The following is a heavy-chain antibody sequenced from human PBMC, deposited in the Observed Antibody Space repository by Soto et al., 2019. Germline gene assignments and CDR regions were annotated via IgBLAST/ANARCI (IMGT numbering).Heavy chain of an antibody. J-gene: IGHJ6*03. V-gene: IGHV3-23*01. CDR1: GFTFSSYA. Sequence: PGGSLRLSCAASGFTFSSYAMSWVRQAPGKGLEWVSAISGSGGSTYYADSVKGRFTISRDNSKNTLYLQMNSLRAEDTAVYYCAKDGGIVATINYYYYYMDVWGKGTTVTVSS. CDR3: AKDGGIVATINYYYYYMDV. CDR2: ISGSGGST. D-gene: IGHD5-12*01.